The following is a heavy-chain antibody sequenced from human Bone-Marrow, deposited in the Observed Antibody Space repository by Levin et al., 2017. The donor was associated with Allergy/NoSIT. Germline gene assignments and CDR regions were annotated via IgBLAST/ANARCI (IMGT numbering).Heavy chain of an antibody. CDR2: ITGTGGDT. CDR3: ACSFSDDSDYYSAFDI. D-gene: IGHD3-22*01. V-gene: IGHV3-23*01. J-gene: IGHJ3*02. CDR1: KFRFSRYA. Sequence: GASVKVSCAASKFRFSRYAMNWVRQSPGKGLEWVSGITGTGGDTYYADSVKGRFTISRDNSKKMLYLQMNGLRAEDAARYYCACSFSDDSDYYSAFDIWGQGTVVTVSS.